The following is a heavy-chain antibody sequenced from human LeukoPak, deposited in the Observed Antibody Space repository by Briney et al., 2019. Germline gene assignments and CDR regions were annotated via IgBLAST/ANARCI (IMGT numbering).Heavy chain of an antibody. Sequence: ASETLSLTCTVSGGSISSYYWSWIRQPPGKGLEWIGYIYYSGSTNYNPSLKSRVTISVDTSKNQFSLKLSSVTAADTAVYYCARGGLLRYFDWLFFYWGQGTLVTVPS. CDR1: GGSISSYY. D-gene: IGHD3-9*01. CDR2: IYYSGST. J-gene: IGHJ4*02. CDR3: ARGGLLRYFDWLFFY. V-gene: IGHV4-59*01.